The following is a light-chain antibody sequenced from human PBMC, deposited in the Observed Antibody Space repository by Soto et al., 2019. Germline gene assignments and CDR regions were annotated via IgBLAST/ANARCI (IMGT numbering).Light chain of an antibody. V-gene: IGKV3-20*01. Sequence: EIVLTQSPGTLSLSPGERATLSCRASQSVTSSSLAWYQQKPGQPPRLLIFDASSRATGIPDRFTGSGSGTDFTLTISSLEPDDFAVYYCQHYGRSPPSWTFGQGTEVEIK. CDR3: QHYGRSPPSWT. CDR1: QSVTSSS. J-gene: IGKJ1*01. CDR2: DAS.